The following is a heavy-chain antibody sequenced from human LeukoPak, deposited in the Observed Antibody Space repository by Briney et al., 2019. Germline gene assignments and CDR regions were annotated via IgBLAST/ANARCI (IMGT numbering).Heavy chain of an antibody. J-gene: IGHJ3*02. D-gene: IGHD4-17*01. V-gene: IGHV1-2*02. CDR1: GYTFTGYY. CDR3: ARVPLPEYDYGDGAFDI. Sequence: GASVNVSCKASGYTFTGYYMHWVRQAPGQGLEWMGWINPNSGGTNYAQKFQGRVTMTRDTSISTAYMELSRLRSDDTAVYYCARVPLPEYDYGDGAFDIWGQGTMVTVSS. CDR2: INPNSGGT.